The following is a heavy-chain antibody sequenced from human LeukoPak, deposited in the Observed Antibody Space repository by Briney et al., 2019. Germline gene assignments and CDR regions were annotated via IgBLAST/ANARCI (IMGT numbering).Heavy chain of an antibody. D-gene: IGHD3-3*01. CDR2: ISGSGGST. V-gene: IGHV3-23*01. CDR1: GFTFSSYA. J-gene: IGHJ6*02. CDR3: AKLDYDFWSGGYGMDV. Sequence: GGSLRLSCAASGFTFSSYAMSWVRQAPGKGLEWVSAISGSGGSTYYADSVKGRFTISRDNSKNTLYLQMNSLRAEDTAVYYCAKLDYDFWSGGYGMDVWGQGTTVTVSS.